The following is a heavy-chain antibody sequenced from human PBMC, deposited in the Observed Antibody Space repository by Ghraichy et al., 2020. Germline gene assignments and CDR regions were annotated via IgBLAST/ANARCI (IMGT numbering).Heavy chain of an antibody. D-gene: IGHD6-6*01. CDR3: ARTSIAARPWNAFDI. CDR2: IYYSGST. Sequence: NLSLTCTVSGGSISSSSYYWGWIRQPPGKGLEWIGSIYYSGSTYYNPSLKSRVTISVDTSKNQFSLKLSSVTAADTAVYYCARTSIAARPWNAFDIWGQGTMVTVSS. V-gene: IGHV4-39*01. J-gene: IGHJ3*02. CDR1: GGSISSSSYY.